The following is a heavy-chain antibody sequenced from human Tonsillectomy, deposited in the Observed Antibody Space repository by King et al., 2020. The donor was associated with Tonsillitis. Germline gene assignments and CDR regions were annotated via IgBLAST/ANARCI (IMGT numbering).Heavy chain of an antibody. CDR1: GGTFSSSA. D-gene: IGHD5-24*01. V-gene: IGHV1-69*06. CDR2: IIPMFDTT. J-gene: IGHJ4*02. Sequence: VQLVQSGAEVKTPGSSVKVSCKTSGGTFSSSAFNWVRQAPGQGLEWMGNIIPMFDTTNYAQMFQGRVTITADKSTSTAYMELSSLRSEDTAVYYCARELATIIDYWGQGTLVTVSS. CDR3: ARELATIIDY.